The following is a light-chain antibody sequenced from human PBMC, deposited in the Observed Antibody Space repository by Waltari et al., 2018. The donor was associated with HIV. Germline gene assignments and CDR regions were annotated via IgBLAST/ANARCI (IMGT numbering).Light chain of an antibody. V-gene: IGLV3-10*01. CDR3: YSTYSSGNHRGV. J-gene: IGLJ2*01. CDR1: ALPKKS. Sequence: SYELTQPPSVSVSPVQTARITCSGDALPKKSAYWYQQKSGPAPVLVIYEDFKRPSGIPERFSGSSSGTMATLTISGAQVEDEADYYCYSTYSSGNHRGVFGGGTKLTVL. CDR2: EDF.